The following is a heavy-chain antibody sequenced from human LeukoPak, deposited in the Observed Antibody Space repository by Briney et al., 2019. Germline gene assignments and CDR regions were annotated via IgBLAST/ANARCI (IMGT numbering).Heavy chain of an antibody. CDR2: VSGSGDNT. J-gene: IGHJ4*02. CDR1: GFTFSSYS. V-gene: IGHV3-23*01. D-gene: IGHD2-15*01. CDR3: AKQLGYCSDGSCYFPY. Sequence: GGSLRLSCAASGFTFSSYSMNWVRQAPGKGLEWVSVVSGSGDNTNYADSVKGRFTISRDNSKNTLFLQMNSLRAEDTAVYYCAKQLGYCSDGSCYFPYWGQGTLVTVSS.